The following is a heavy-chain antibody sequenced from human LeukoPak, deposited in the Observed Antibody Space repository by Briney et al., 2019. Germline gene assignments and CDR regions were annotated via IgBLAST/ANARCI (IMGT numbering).Heavy chain of an antibody. V-gene: IGHV3-7*01. CDR1: GFTFSIYW. D-gene: IGHD6-6*01. CDR2: IKQDGSEK. CDR3: AREKYSSSRAYYFDY. Sequence: GGSLRLSCATSGFTFSIYWMSWVRQTPGKGLDWVANIKQDGSEKYYVDSVKGRFTISRDNAKNSLYLQMNSLRAEDTAVYYCAREKYSSSRAYYFDYWGQGTLVTVSS. J-gene: IGHJ4*02.